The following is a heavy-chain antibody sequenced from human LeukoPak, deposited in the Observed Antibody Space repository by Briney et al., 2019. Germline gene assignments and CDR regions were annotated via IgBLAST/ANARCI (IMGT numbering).Heavy chain of an antibody. V-gene: IGHV4-61*02. CDR3: ARGTMAPYYYYYMDV. Sequence: SQTLSLTCTVSGGSISSGSYYWSWIRQPAGKGLEWIGRIYTSGSTNYNPSLKSRVTISVDTSKNQFSLKLSSVTAADTAVYYCARGTMAPYYYYYMDVWGKGTTVTASS. D-gene: IGHD3-10*01. CDR1: GGSISSGSYY. J-gene: IGHJ6*03. CDR2: IYTSGST.